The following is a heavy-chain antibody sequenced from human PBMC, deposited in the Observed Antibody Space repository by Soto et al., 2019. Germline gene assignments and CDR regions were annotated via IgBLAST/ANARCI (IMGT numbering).Heavy chain of an antibody. V-gene: IGHV3-15*07. Sequence: GGSLRLSCAASGFTFTTYAMNWVRQAPGKGLEWVSGISGGGTTDYAAPVKGRFTISRDDSKNTLYLQMNSLKTEDTAVYYCTTDRELGTYGMDVWGQGTTVTVSS. CDR2: ISGGGTT. J-gene: IGHJ6*02. D-gene: IGHD7-27*01. CDR1: GFTFTTYA. CDR3: TTDRELGTYGMDV.